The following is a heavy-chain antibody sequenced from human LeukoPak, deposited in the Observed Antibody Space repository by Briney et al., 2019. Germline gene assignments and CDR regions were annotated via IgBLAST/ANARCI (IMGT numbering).Heavy chain of an antibody. V-gene: IGHV4-4*02. J-gene: IGHJ3*02. D-gene: IGHD2-2*01. CDR1: GGSISSSNW. CDR3: ARWNVVVPAASHDAFDI. Sequence: SETLSLTCAVSGGSISSSNWWSWVRPPPGKGLEWMGEIYHSGSTNYNPSLKSRVTISVDKSKNQFSLKLSSVTAADTAVYYCARWNVVVPAASHDAFDIWGQGTMVTVSS. CDR2: IYHSGST.